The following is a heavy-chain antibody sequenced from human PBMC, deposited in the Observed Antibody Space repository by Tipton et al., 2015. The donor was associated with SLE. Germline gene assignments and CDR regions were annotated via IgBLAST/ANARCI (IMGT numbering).Heavy chain of an antibody. V-gene: IGHV1-18*01. CDR3: ARVPVRTIGGFGRFRMDV. CDR1: GYTFPNYG. CDR2: ITPYGGDT. J-gene: IGHJ6*04. D-gene: IGHD2-15*01. Sequence: QLVQSGAEVKSPGASVKVSCKTSGYTFPNYGISWVRQAPGQGLEWMGWITPYGGDTTRPRTYYAQGFKDRVTLTTDTSASTAYLELRSLRSEDTAVYYCARVPVRTIGGFGRFRMDVWGKGTTVTVSS.